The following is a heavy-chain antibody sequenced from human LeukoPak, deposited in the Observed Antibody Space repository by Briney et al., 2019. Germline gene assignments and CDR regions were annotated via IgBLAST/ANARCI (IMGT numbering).Heavy chain of an antibody. D-gene: IGHD6-13*01. CDR1: GGTFSSYA. V-gene: IGHV1-69*04. CDR2: IIPILGIA. CDR3: ARVPNHSSSWYEVHPGGWFDP. J-gene: IGHJ5*02. Sequence: ASVKVSCKASGGTFSSYAISWVRQAPGQGLEWMGRIIPILGIANYAQKFQGRVTITADKSTSTAYMELSSLRSEDTAVYYCARVPNHSSSWYEVHPGGWFDPWGQGTLVTVSS.